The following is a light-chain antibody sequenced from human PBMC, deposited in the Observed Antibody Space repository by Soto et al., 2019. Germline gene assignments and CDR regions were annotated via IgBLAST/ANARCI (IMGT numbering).Light chain of an antibody. CDR3: QQSFSNPLT. CDR1: QSISSW. CDR2: DAS. V-gene: IGKV1-5*01. Sequence: DIQMTQSPSTLSASVGDRVTITCRASQSISSWLAWYQQKPGKAPKLLIYDASSLESGVPSRFSGSGSGTEFTLTISDLQPEDFASYYCQQSFSNPLTFGGGTKVDIK. J-gene: IGKJ4*01.